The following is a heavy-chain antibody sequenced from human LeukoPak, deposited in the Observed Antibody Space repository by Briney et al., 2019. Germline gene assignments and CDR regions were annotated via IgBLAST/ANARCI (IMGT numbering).Heavy chain of an antibody. V-gene: IGHV3-21*01. Sequence: NPGGSLRLSCAASGFTFSSYSMNWVRQAPGKGLEWVSSISSSSYIYYADSVKGRFTISRDNAKNSLYLQMNSLRAEDTAVYYCARTTVVTPLKLGFDYWGQGTLVTVSS. CDR1: GFTFSSYS. CDR2: ISSSSYI. J-gene: IGHJ4*02. D-gene: IGHD4-23*01. CDR3: ARTTVVTPLKLGFDY.